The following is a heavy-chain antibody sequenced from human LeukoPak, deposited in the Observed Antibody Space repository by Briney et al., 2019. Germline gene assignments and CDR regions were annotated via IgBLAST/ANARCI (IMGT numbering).Heavy chain of an antibody. D-gene: IGHD3-22*01. V-gene: IGHV3-33*01. Sequence: QSGGSLGLSCAASGFTFSSYGMHWVRQAPGKGLEWVAVIWYDGSNKYFADSVKGRFTISRDNSKNTLYLQMNSLRAEDTAVYYCARDPYYDSSGYWHYYYGMDVWGQGTTVTVSS. J-gene: IGHJ6*02. CDR2: IWYDGSNK. CDR3: ARDPYYDSSGYWHYYYGMDV. CDR1: GFTFSSYG.